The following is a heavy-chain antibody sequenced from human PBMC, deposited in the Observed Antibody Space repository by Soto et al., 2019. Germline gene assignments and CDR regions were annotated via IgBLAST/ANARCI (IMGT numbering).Heavy chain of an antibody. CDR3: ARHWVGAARRAWSQYFDY. J-gene: IGHJ4*02. D-gene: IGHD6-6*01. CDR1: GGSFSGYY. CDR2: INHSGST. Sequence: SETLSLTCAVYGGSFSGYYWSWIRQPPGKGLEWIGEINHSGSTNYNPSLKSRVTISVDTSKNQFSLKLSSVTAADTAVYYCARHWVGAARRAWSQYFDYWGQGTLVTVSS. V-gene: IGHV4-34*01.